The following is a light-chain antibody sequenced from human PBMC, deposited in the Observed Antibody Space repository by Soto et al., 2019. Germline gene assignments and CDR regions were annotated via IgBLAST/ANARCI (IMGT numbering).Light chain of an antibody. CDR2: DAS. J-gene: IGKJ1*01. CDR3: QQYNNYWT. Sequence: IPVSKSPSTLSASLGVRVIITFRASETIINWLAWFQQKPGRAPKLLIYDASTLESGVPSRFSGSGSGTEFTLTISGLQPDDFATYYCQQYNNYWTFGQGTKVDI. V-gene: IGKV1-5*01. CDR1: ETIINW.